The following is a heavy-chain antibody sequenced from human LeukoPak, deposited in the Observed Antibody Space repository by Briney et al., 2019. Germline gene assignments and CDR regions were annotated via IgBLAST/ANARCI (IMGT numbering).Heavy chain of an antibody. D-gene: IGHD2-21*02. J-gene: IGHJ4*02. Sequence: ASVKVSCKASGYTFTSYDINWVRQATGQGLEWMGWMNPNSGNTGYAQKFQGRVTMTRNTSISTAYMELSSLRSEDTAVYYCARFNAYCGGDWYSEFDYWGQGTRVTVSS. CDR1: GYTFTSYD. CDR3: ARFNAYCGGDWYSEFDY. CDR2: MNPNSGNT. V-gene: IGHV1-8*01.